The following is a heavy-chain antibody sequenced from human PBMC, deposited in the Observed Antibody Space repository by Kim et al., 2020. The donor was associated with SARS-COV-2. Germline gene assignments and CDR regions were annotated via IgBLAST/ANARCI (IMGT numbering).Heavy chain of an antibody. CDR2: IVVGSGNT. V-gene: IGHV1-58*01. Sequence: SVKVSCKASGFTFTSPALQWVRQARGQRLEWRGGIVVGSGNTNYAQKFQERVTITRDMSTSTAYMELSSLRSEDTAVYYCAAVGMTTVTPVDYWGQGTLVTVSS. D-gene: IGHD4-17*01. CDR3: AAVGMTTVTPVDY. J-gene: IGHJ4*02. CDR1: GFTFTSPA.